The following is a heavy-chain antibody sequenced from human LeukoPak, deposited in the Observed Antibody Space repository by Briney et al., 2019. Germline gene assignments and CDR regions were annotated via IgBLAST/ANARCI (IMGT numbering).Heavy chain of an antibody. CDR3: ARGVYSSGWYYYFDY. Sequence: GGSLRLSCAASGFTVSSNYMSWVRQAPGKGLEWVSVIYSGGSTYYADSVKGQFTISRDNSKNTLYLQMNSLRAEDTAVYYCARGVYSSGWYYYFDYWGQGTLVTVSS. CDR1: GFTVSSNY. D-gene: IGHD6-19*01. CDR2: IYSGGST. J-gene: IGHJ4*02. V-gene: IGHV3-53*01.